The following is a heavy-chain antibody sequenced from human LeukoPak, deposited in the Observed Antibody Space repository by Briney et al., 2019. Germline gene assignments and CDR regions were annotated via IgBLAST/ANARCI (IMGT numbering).Heavy chain of an antibody. CDR1: GFTFSSYA. CDR2: ISYDGSNK. D-gene: IGHD2-2*01. V-gene: IGHV3-30*04. Sequence: GGSLRLSCAASGFTFSSYAMHWVRQATGKGLEWVAVISYDGSNKYYADSVKGRFTISRDNSKNTLYLQMNSLRAEDTAVYYCAKDRHPIIVVVPAATYFDYWGQGTLVTVSS. J-gene: IGHJ4*02. CDR3: AKDRHPIIVVVPAATYFDY.